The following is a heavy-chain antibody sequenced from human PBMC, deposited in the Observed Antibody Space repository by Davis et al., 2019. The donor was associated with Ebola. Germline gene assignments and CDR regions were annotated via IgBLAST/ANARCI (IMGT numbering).Heavy chain of an antibody. CDR1: GYRFASYW. CDR2: IYPGDSDT. V-gene: IGHV5-51*01. D-gene: IGHD2-2*01. CDR3: ARRYCTGTSCYVDY. Sequence: GESLKISCKGSGYRFASYWIGWVRQMLGKGLEWMGIIYPGDSDTRYSPSFQGQVTISADRSISTAYLQWSSLKASDTAMYFCARRYCTGTSCYVDYWGQGTLVTVSS. J-gene: IGHJ4*02.